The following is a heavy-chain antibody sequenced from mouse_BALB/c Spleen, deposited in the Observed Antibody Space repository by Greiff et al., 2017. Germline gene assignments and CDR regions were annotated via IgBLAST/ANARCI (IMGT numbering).Heavy chain of an antibody. D-gene: IGHD1-1*01. Sequence: VQLQQSGAELVRPGALVKLSCKASGFNIKDYYMHWVKQRPEQGLEWIGWIDPENGNTIYDPKFQGKASITADTSSNTAYLQLSSLTSEDTAVYYCASYYGSSYVAWFAYWGQGTLVTVSA. V-gene: IGHV14-1*02. CDR3: ASYYGSSYVAWFAY. CDR1: GFNIKDYY. J-gene: IGHJ3*01. CDR2: IDPENGNT.